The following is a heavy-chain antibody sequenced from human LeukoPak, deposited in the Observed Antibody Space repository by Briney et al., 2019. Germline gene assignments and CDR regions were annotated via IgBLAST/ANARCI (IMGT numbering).Heavy chain of an antibody. Sequence: GGSLRLSCAASGFTVSSNYMSWVRQAPGKGLEWVSVIYSGGSTNYADSVKGRFTISRDNSKNTLYLQMSSLRAEDTAVYYCARDPVRGSYRLVSGAFDIWGQGTMVTVSS. CDR3: ARDPVRGSYRLVSGAFDI. V-gene: IGHV3-53*01. CDR1: GFTVSSNY. J-gene: IGHJ3*02. D-gene: IGHD3-16*02. CDR2: IYSGGST.